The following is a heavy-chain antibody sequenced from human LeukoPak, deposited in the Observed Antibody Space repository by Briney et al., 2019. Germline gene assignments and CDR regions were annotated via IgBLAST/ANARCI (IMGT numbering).Heavy chain of an antibody. D-gene: IGHD2-2*01. CDR3: ARAAYCSSTSCYRSYGLDV. J-gene: IGHJ6*02. CDR2: ITLSGGST. CDR1: GFTFSSYA. V-gene: IGHV3-23*01. Sequence: GGSLRLSCAASGFTFSSYAMNWVRQAPGKGLEWVSVITLSGGSTYYADSVKGRFTISRDNSKNTLYLQMNSLRADDTAVFYCARAAYCSSTSCYRSYGLDVWGQGTTVTVSS.